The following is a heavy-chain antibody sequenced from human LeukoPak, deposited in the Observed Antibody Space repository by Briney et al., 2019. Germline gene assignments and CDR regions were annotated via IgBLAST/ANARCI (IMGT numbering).Heavy chain of an antibody. CDR1: GGSISSYY. D-gene: IGHD6-13*01. CDR2: IYYSGST. Sequence: SETLSLTCTVSGGSISSYYWSWIRQPPGKGLEWIGYIYYSGSTNYNPSLKSRVTISVDTSKNQFSLKLSSVTAADTAVYYRARSGIAAAGTAFDYWGQGTLVTVSS. J-gene: IGHJ4*02. CDR3: ARSGIAAAGTAFDY. V-gene: IGHV4-59*08.